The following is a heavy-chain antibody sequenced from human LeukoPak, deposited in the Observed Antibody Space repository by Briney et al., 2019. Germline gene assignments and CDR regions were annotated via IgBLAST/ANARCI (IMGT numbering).Heavy chain of an antibody. Sequence: ASVKVSCKASGYTFTGYYKHWVRQAPGQGLEWMGWINPNSGGTNYAQKFQGRVTMTRDTSISAAYMELSRLRSDDTAVYYCARDPNYYDSSGPPDYWGQGTLVTVSS. D-gene: IGHD3-22*01. CDR2: INPNSGGT. V-gene: IGHV1-2*02. J-gene: IGHJ4*02. CDR3: ARDPNYYDSSGPPDY. CDR1: GYTFTGYY.